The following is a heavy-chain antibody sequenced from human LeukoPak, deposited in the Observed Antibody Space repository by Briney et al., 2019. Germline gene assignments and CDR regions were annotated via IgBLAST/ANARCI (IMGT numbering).Heavy chain of an antibody. Sequence: GGSLRLSCAASGFTFSSYGMHWVRQAPGKGLEWVAVISYDGSNKYYADSVKGRFTISGDNSKNTLYLQMNSLRAEDTAVYYCARDEGYCSRTSCYGASKSMDVWGQGTAVIVSS. CDR2: ISYDGSNK. CDR1: GFTFSSYG. V-gene: IGHV3-30*03. D-gene: IGHD2-2*01. J-gene: IGHJ6*02. CDR3: ARDEGYCSRTSCYGASKSMDV.